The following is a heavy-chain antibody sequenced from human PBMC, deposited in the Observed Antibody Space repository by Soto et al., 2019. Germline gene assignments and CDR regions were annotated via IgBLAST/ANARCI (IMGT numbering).Heavy chain of an antibody. D-gene: IGHD4-17*01. CDR3: ASYGDFTQTGAFDI. CDR2: IYYSGST. V-gene: IGHV4-39*01. Sequence: SETLSLTCTVSGGSISSSSYYWGWIRQPPGKGLEWIGSIYYSGSTYYNPSLKSRVTISVDTSKNQFSLKLSSVTAADTAVYYCASYGDFTQTGAFDIWGQGTMVTVSS. CDR1: GGSISSSSYY. J-gene: IGHJ3*02.